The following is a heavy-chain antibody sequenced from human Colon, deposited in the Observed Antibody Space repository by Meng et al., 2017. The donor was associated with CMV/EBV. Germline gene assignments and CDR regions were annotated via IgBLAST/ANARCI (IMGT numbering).Heavy chain of an antibody. CDR2: IYHGGIT. V-gene: IGHV4-4*02. J-gene: IGHJ3*02. D-gene: IGHD2-2*01. CDR3: ARNYCSSVDCNLGDGLNM. CDR1: GVSISDSNW. Sequence: SQTLSLTCGVSGVSISDSNWRTWVRQPPGKGLEWIGEIYHGGITHYNPSLRSRVTMSVDKSKNQFSLKLSSVTAADTAVYYCARNYCSSVDCNLGDGLNMWGQGTRVTVSS.